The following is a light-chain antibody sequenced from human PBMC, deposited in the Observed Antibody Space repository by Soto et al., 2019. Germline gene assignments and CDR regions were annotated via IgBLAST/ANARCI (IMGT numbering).Light chain of an antibody. CDR2: DAS. CDR1: HTFRNNY. CDR3: QQFSSYPLT. J-gene: IGKJ4*01. V-gene: IGKV3-20*01. Sequence: ELASTQSPGTLSLSPGERATLSCSASHTFRNNYLAWYQQKPGQAPRLVIYDASSRATGIPDRFSGGGSGTDFTLTISRLEPEDFAVYYCQQFSSYPLTFGGGTKVDIK.